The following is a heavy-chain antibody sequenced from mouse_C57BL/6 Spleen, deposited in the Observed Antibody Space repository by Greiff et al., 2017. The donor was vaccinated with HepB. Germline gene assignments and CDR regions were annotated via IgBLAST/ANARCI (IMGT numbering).Heavy chain of an antibody. CDR3: ARDYYGSSPYFDY. CDR1: GYTFTSYW. CDR2: INPSNGGT. J-gene: IGHJ2*01. V-gene: IGHV1-53*01. D-gene: IGHD1-1*01. Sequence: QVQLQQSGTELVKPGASVKLSCKASGYTFTSYWMHWVKQRPGQGLEWIGNINPSNGGTNYNEKFKSKATLTVDKSSSTAYMQLSSLTSEVSAVYYCARDYYGSSPYFDYWGQGTTLTVSS.